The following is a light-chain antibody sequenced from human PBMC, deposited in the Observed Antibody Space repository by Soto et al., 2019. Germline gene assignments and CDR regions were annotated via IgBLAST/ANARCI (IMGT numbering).Light chain of an antibody. CDR1: SSNIGSNY. Sequence: QSALTQPPSASGTPGQRVTISCSGSSSNIGSNYVYWYQQLPGTAPKLLIYRNNQRPSGVPDRFSGSKSGTSASLAIGGLRSEDEADYYCAAWDDSLSGSWVFSGGTKLTVL. V-gene: IGLV1-47*01. CDR3: AAWDDSLSGSWV. J-gene: IGLJ3*02. CDR2: RNN.